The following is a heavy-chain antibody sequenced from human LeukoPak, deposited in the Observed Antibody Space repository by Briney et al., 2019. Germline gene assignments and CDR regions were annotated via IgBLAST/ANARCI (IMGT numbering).Heavy chain of an antibody. Sequence: PGGSLRLSCAASGFTLSSHSMNGVRQAPGKGLECVSSISSSSSYIYYADSVKGRFTIYRHNAQNSLYLQMNSLRAEGTAVYYCARDSPDYYDSSGYYYAAFDIWGQGTMVTVSS. J-gene: IGHJ3*02. D-gene: IGHD3-22*01. CDR2: ISSSSSYI. V-gene: IGHV3-21*01. CDR1: GFTLSSHS. CDR3: ARDSPDYYDSSGYYYAAFDI.